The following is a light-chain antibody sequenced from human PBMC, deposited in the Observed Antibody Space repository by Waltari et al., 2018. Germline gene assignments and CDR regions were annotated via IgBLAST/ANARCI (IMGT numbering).Light chain of an antibody. V-gene: IGKV3-20*01. CDR2: GAS. CDR3: QQYGSSTGT. J-gene: IGKJ1*01. CDR1: QRVSSSY. Sequence: ELVLPQSPGTLSLSLGAGATLSCRASQRVSSSYLAWYHQKPGQAPRLLIYGASSRPTGIPDRFSGSGSGKDLTHTISRLETEDLAVYYCQQYGSSTGTFGQGTKVEIK.